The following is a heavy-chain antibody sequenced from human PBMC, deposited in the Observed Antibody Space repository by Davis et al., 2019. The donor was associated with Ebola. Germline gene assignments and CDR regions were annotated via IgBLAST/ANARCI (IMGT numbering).Heavy chain of an antibody. CDR3: AHGGRDSSGFLS. V-gene: IGHV3-73*01. CDR1: GFTFSGSA. D-gene: IGHD2-15*01. J-gene: IGHJ4*02. CDR2: IRSKANSYAT. Sequence: GESLKISCAASGFTFSGSAMHWVRQASGKGLEWVGRIRSKANSYATAYAASVKGRFTISRDDSKNTAYLQMNSLRAEDTAVYYCAHGGRDSSGFLSWGQGTLVTVSS.